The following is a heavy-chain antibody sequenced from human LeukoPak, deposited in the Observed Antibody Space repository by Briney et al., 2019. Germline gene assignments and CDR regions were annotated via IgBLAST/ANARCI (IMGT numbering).Heavy chain of an antibody. J-gene: IGHJ5*02. Sequence: ASVKVSCKASGYSFTSHYMHWVRQAPGQGLEWMGLINPSGSSTLYAQKFQGRVTMTRDMSTTTDYMELSSLRSEDTAIYYCARDNSVGDNAWWFDPRGQGTLVTVSS. CDR2: INPSGSST. V-gene: IGHV1-46*01. CDR3: ARDNSVGDNAWWFDP. D-gene: IGHD1-26*01. CDR1: GYSFTSHY.